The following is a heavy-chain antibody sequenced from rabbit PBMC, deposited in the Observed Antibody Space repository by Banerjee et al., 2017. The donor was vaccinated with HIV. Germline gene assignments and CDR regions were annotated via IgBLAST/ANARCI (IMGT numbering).Heavy chain of an antibody. V-gene: IGHV1S40*01. CDR1: GFSFSSYY. J-gene: IGHJ4*01. D-gene: IGHD4-1*01. CDR2: INTSSGNT. CDR3: ARDLAGVIGWNFNL. Sequence: QSLEESGGDLVKPEGSLTLTCTASGFSFSSYYMSWVRQAPGKGLEWIACINTSSGNTVYATWAKGRFTISKASWTTVTLQMTSLTAADTASYFCARDLAGVIGWNFNLWGQGTLVTVS.